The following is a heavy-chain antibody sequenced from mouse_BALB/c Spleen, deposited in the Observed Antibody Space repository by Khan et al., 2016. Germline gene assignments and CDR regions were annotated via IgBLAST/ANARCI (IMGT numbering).Heavy chain of an antibody. CDR1: GFTFSDYY. V-gene: IGHV5-12*02. Sequence: EVQLQESGGGLVQPGGSLKLSCATSGFTFSDYYMYWVRQTPEKRLEWVAYISNGGGSTYYPDTVKGRFTISRDNAKNTLYLQMSRLKSEDTALYYCARAYYDDAMDYWGQGTSVTVSS. CDR2: ISNGGGST. D-gene: IGHD2-10*01. CDR3: ARAYYDDAMDY. J-gene: IGHJ4*01.